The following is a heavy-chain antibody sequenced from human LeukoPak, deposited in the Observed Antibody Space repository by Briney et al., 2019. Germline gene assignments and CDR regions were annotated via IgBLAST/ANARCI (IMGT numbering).Heavy chain of an antibody. Sequence: SSVKVSCKASGGTFSSYTISWVRQAPGQGLEWMGRIIPILGIANYAQKFQGRVTITADESTSTAYMELSSLRSEDTAVYYCATVNYDFWSGYYRNYYMDVWGKGTTVTVSS. J-gene: IGHJ6*03. D-gene: IGHD3-3*01. V-gene: IGHV1-69*02. CDR3: ATVNYDFWSGYYRNYYMDV. CDR2: IIPILGIA. CDR1: GGTFSSYT.